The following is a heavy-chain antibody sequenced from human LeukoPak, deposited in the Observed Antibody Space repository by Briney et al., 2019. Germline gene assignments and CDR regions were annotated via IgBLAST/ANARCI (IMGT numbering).Heavy chain of an antibody. CDR2: IYYSGST. J-gene: IGHJ4*02. CDR1: GGSISSYY. CDR3: ARVHSSSRFDY. D-gene: IGHD6-13*01. Sequence: PSETLSLTCTVSGGSISSYYWSRIRQPPGKGLEWIGYIYYSGSTNYNPSLKSRVTISVDTSKNQFSLKLSSVTAADTAVYYCARVHSSSRFDYWGQGTLVTVSS. V-gene: IGHV4-59*01.